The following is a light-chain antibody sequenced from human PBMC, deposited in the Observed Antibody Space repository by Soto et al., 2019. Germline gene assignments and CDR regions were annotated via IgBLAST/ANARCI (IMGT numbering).Light chain of an antibody. Sequence: EIVLTQSPATLSLSPGETATLSCRASQSVSSSLAWYQQKPGQPPRLLIYDASNRATGIPARFSGSGSGTDFTLTVSSLEPEDFAVYYCQQRSSWPLTFGGGNKVEIK. CDR2: DAS. J-gene: IGKJ4*01. V-gene: IGKV3-11*01. CDR3: QQRSSWPLT. CDR1: QSVSSS.